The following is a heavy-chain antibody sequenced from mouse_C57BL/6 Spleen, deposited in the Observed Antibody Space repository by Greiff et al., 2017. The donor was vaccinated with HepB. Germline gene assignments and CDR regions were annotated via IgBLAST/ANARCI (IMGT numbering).Heavy chain of an antibody. D-gene: IGHD2-2*01. CDR2: IWSGGST. CDR3: ARKGEGYATGFAY. CDR1: GFSLTSYG. J-gene: IGHJ3*01. Sequence: VQGVESGPGLVQPSQSLSITCTVSGFSLTSYGVHWVRQSPGKGLEWLGVIWSGGSTDYNAAFISRLSISKDNSKSQVFFKMNSLQADDTAIYYAARKGEGYATGFAYWGQGTLVTVSA. V-gene: IGHV2-2*01.